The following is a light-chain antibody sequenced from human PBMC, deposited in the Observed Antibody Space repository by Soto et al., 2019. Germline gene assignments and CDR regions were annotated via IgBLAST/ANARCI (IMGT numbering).Light chain of an antibody. Sequence: EVVLMQSPGTLSLSPGERATLSCRASQSVSSSYLAWYQQKPGQAPRLLIYGASSRATGIPDWFSGSGSGTDFTLTISGLQREDFAVYYCQQHVISPFTFGLGTKLEIK. V-gene: IGKV3-20*01. J-gene: IGKJ2*01. CDR3: QQHVISPFT. CDR1: QSVSSSY. CDR2: GAS.